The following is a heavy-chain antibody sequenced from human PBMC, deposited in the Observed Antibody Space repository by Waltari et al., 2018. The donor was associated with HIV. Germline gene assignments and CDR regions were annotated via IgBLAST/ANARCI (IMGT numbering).Heavy chain of an antibody. CDR2: IYTSGST. CDR1: GGSISSGSYY. J-gene: IGHJ4*02. Sequence: QVQLQESGPGLVKPSQTLSLTCTVSGGSISSGSYYWSWIRPPAGKGLEWIGRIYTSGSTNYNPSLKSRVTISVDTSKNQFSLKLSSVTAADTAVYYCAVGIAAAGTGDYFDYWGQGTLVTVSS. D-gene: IGHD6-13*01. CDR3: AVGIAAAGTGDYFDY. V-gene: IGHV4-61*02.